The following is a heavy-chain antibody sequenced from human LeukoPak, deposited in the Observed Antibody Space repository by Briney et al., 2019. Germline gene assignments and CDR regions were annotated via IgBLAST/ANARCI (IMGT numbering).Heavy chain of an antibody. CDR1: GYTFTSYG. CDR2: IIAYNGNT. J-gene: IGHJ4*02. V-gene: IGHV1-18*01. Sequence: ASVKVSCKASGYTFTSYGISWVRQAPGQGLEWVSWIIAYNGNTNYAQNLQGRVTITTDTSTSTAYMEMRSLRSDVTAVYYCARGVKYSGLRQTTLPTAFDYWGQGTLVSVSS. CDR3: ARGVKYSGLRQTTLPTAFDY. D-gene: IGHD4-11*01.